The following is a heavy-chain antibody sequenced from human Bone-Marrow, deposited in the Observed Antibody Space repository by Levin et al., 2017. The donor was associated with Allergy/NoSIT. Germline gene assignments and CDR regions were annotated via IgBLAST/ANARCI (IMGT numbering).Heavy chain of an antibody. D-gene: IGHD4-17*01. Sequence: QPGGSLRLSCVASEFTFSSYAMTWVRQAPGKGLEWVSSVNGDGDRTYHADSVKGRFTISRDNSKNTLYLQMNRLRAEDTGLYYCAKGLTWDGSVTTTFHYWGQGTLVTVSS. CDR1: EFTFSSYA. CDR3: AKGLTWDGSVTTTFHY. V-gene: IGHV3-23*01. CDR2: VNGDGDRT. J-gene: IGHJ4*02.